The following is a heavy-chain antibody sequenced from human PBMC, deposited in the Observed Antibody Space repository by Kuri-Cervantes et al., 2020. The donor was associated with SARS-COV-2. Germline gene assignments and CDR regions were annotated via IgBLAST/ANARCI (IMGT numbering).Heavy chain of an antibody. V-gene: IGHV3-64D*09. CDR2: ISSNGGST. Sequence: GGSLRLSCSASGFTFSSYAMHWVRQAPGKGLEYVSAISSNGGSTYYADPVKGRFTISRDNSKNTLYLQMSSLRAEDTAVYYCVSERAGDTIFGGVIDYWGQGTLVTVSS. CDR3: VSERAGDTIFGGVIDY. CDR1: GFTFSSYA. D-gene: IGHD3-3*01. J-gene: IGHJ4*02.